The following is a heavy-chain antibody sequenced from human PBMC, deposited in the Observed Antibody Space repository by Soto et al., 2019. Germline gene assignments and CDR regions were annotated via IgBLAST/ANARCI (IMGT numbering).Heavy chain of an antibody. CDR2: ISYDGSNK. CDR3: AKETPIAVAAPRYYYYYGMDV. Sequence: QVQLVESGGGVVQPGRSLRLSCAASGFTFSSYGMHWVRQAPGKGLEWVAVISYDGSNKYYADSVKGRFTISRDNSKNPLYLQMNSLRAEDTAVYYCAKETPIAVAAPRYYYYYGMDVWGQGTTVTVSS. CDR1: GFTFSSYG. J-gene: IGHJ6*02. V-gene: IGHV3-30*18. D-gene: IGHD6-19*01.